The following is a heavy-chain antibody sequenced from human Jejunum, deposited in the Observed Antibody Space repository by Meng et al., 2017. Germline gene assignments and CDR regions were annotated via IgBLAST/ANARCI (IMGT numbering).Heavy chain of an antibody. Sequence: LKISCVVSGFSYTTAAMSWVRQAPGKGLEWVSTISGIDGSTYYTDSVKGRFTISWDNSKNILSLQMHSLRADDTAVYYCAKMRGYVTSSLSSASWGQGTLVTVSS. CDR1: GFSYTTAA. J-gene: IGHJ5*02. CDR3: AKMRGYVTSSLSSAS. V-gene: IGHV3-23*01. CDR2: ISGIDGST. D-gene: IGHD6-6*01.